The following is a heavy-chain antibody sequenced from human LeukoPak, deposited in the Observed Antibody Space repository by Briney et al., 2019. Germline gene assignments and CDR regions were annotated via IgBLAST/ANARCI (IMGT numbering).Heavy chain of an antibody. CDR3: AKKGAVYYDSSGYPY. J-gene: IGHJ4*02. CDR1: GGTFNIYA. V-gene: IGHV1-69*13. D-gene: IGHD3-22*01. Sequence: GASVKVSCKASGGTFNIYAITWVRQAPGQGLEWMGGIIPILQSPDYAQKFQGRVTITADASTNTVYMELNSLISEDTAIYSCAKKGAVYYDSSGYPYGGQGTRVTVSS. CDR2: IIPILQSP.